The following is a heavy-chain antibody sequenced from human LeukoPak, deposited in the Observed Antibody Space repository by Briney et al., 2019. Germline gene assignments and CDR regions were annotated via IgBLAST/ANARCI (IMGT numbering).Heavy chain of an antibody. CDR1: GYTFTSYG. CDR3: ASHLSAHNWFDP. V-gene: IGHV1-18*01. J-gene: IGHJ5*02. Sequence: ASVKVSCKASGYTFTSYGISWVRQAPGQGLEWMGWISAYNGNTNYAQKLQGRVTMTTDTSTSTAYMELRSLRSDDTAVYYCASHLSAHNWFDPWGQGTLVTVSS. CDR2: ISAYNGNT.